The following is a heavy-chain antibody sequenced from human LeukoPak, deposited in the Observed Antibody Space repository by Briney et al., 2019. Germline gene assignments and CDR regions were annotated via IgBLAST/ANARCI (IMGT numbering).Heavy chain of an antibody. D-gene: IGHD4-17*01. CDR3: ANYGDYDDY. CDR1: GGSISSSSYY. CDR2: IYYSGST. V-gene: IGHV4-39*07. Sequence: PSETLSLTCTVSGGSISSSSYYWGWIRQPPGKGLEWIGSIYYSGSTYYNPSLKSRVTISVDTSKNQFSLKLSSVTAADTAVYYCANYGDYDDYWGQGTRVTVSS. J-gene: IGHJ4*02.